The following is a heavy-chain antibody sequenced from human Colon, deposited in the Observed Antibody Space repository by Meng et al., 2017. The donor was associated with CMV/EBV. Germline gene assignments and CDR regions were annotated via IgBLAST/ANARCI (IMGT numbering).Heavy chain of an antibody. J-gene: IGHJ3*02. CDR1: GGSISSYY. D-gene: IGHD2-2*01. CDR3: ARDRECSSTSCYSWYAFDI. Sequence: ESLKISCTVSGGSISSYYWSWIRQPPGKGLEWIGYIYYSGSTNYNPSLKSRVTISVDTSKNQFSLKLSSVTAADTAVYYCARDRECSSTSCYSWYAFDIWGQGTMVTVSS. CDR2: IYYSGST. V-gene: IGHV4-59*01.